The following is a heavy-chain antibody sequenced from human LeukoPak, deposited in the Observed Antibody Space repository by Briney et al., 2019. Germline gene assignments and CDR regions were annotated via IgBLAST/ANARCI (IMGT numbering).Heavy chain of an antibody. CDR3: AREGIRQQLDPYYYYGMDV. CDR2: ISSDGSIT. V-gene: IGHV3-74*01. CDR1: GFTFSTYW. D-gene: IGHD6-13*01. Sequence: GGSLRLSCAASGFTFSTYWMHWVRQAPGKGLVWVSRISSDGSITSYADSVKGRFTISRDNAKNTLYLQMNSLRAEDTAVYYCAREGIRQQLDPYYYYGMDVWGQGTTVTVSS. J-gene: IGHJ6*02.